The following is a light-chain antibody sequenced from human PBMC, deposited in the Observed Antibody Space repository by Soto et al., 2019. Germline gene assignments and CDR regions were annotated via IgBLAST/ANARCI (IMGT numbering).Light chain of an antibody. Sequence: QAVVTQPPSLSGAPGQRVTISCTGSSSNIGAGYDVHWYQQLPGAAPKLLIYGNNNRPSGVPDRFSGSKSGTSASLAITGLQTEDEADYYCQSYDSSLSGVVFGGGTKVTVL. CDR2: GNN. CDR3: QSYDSSLSGVV. V-gene: IGLV1-40*01. CDR1: SSNIGAGYD. J-gene: IGLJ2*01.